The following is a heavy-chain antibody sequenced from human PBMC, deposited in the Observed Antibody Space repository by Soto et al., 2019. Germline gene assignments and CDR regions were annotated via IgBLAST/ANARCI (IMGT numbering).Heavy chain of an antibody. J-gene: IGHJ4*02. CDR2: INQYGSEK. D-gene: IGHD5-12*01. V-gene: IGHV3-7*03. CDR1: GFTFSSYW. CDR3: VRGYSDYDDYFDY. Sequence: HPGGSLRLSCAASGFTFSSYWMSWVRQAPGKGLEWVAIINQYGSEKFYVDSVRGRFTMSRDNAKNSLYLQLNSLRAEDTAVYYCVRGYSDYDDYFDYWGQGTLVTVSS.